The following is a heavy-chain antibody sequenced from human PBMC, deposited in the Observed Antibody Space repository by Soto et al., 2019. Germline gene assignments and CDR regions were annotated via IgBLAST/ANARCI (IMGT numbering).Heavy chain of an antibody. J-gene: IGHJ6*02. Sequence: GGSLRLSCAASGFTFDDYTMHWVRQAPGKGLEWVSLISWDGGSTYYADSVKGRFTISRDNSKNSLYLQMNSLRTEDTALYYCAKDAVEYSSSWTPYYYYDMDVWGQGTTVTVSS. CDR2: ISWDGGST. CDR1: GFTFDDYT. CDR3: AKDAVEYSSSWTPYYYYDMDV. D-gene: IGHD6-6*01. V-gene: IGHV3-43*01.